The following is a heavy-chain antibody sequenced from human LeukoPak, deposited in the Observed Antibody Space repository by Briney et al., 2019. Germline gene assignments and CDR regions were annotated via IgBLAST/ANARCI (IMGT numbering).Heavy chain of an antibody. J-gene: IGHJ3*02. D-gene: IGHD3-10*01. CDR2: IYGGGST. V-gene: IGHV3-53*01. CDR3: ARGASYWFGELLEGAFDI. Sequence: GRSLRLSCAPSGFTVSSNYMSWVRHAPGRGLEWDSVIYGGGSTYYADTVKGRITISRDNSKNTLYLQMNSLRAEDTAVYYCARGASYWFGELLEGAFDIWGQGTMVTVSS. CDR1: GFTVSSNY.